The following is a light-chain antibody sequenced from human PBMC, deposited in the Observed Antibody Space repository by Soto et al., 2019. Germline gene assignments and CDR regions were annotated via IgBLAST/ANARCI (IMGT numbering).Light chain of an antibody. Sequence: DIQMTQSPSSLSASIGDRVTIACRASQYMNTYLHGYQQKPGKAPKLLIYAASSLQSGVPSRFSGSGSGTDFTLIITSLQPEDFATYSCQQSYSAPLTFGGGTKVEIK. CDR1: QYMNTY. V-gene: IGKV1-39*01. J-gene: IGKJ4*01. CDR2: AAS. CDR3: QQSYSAPLT.